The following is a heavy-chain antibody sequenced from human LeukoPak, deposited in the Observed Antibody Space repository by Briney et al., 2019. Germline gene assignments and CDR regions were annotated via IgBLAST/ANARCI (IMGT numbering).Heavy chain of an antibody. CDR3: ARGDPDAYSSSWYLGSWDAFDI. CDR2: IWYDGSNK. Sequence: GGSLRLSCAASGFTFSSYGMHWVRQAPGKGLEWVAVIWYDGSNKYYADSVKGRFTISRDNSKNTLYLQMNSLRAEDTAVYYCARGDPDAYSSSWYLGSWDAFDIWGQGTMVTVSA. D-gene: IGHD6-13*01. CDR1: GFTFSSYG. J-gene: IGHJ3*02. V-gene: IGHV3-33*01.